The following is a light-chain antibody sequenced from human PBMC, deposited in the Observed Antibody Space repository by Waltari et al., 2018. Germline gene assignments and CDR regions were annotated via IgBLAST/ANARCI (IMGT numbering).Light chain of an antibody. V-gene: IGKV2-28*01. J-gene: IGKJ2*01. CDR2: FGS. Sequence: DIVMTQSPLSLPVTPGEPASISCRSSQSLLQRNGYNWLNWYLQKPGQSPQVLIYFGSNRASGVHDRFSGSVSGTDFTLTISRVEAEDVGVYYCMQGLQTPYTFGQGTKLEI. CDR1: QSLLQRNGYNW. CDR3: MQGLQTPYT.